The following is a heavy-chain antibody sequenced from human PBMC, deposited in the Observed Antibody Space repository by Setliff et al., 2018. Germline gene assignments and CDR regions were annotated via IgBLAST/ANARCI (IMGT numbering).Heavy chain of an antibody. CDR1: GYSISSGYY. D-gene: IGHD6-13*01. J-gene: IGHJ4*02. CDR2: IYHSGYT. Sequence: LSLTCAVPGYSISSGYYWGWIRQPPGKGLEWIGSIYHSGYTYYNPSLKSRVTISVDTSKDQFSLKLSSVTAADTAVYYCTSQLATVYFDYWGQGTLVTVSS. CDR3: TSQLATVYFDY. V-gene: IGHV4-38-2*01.